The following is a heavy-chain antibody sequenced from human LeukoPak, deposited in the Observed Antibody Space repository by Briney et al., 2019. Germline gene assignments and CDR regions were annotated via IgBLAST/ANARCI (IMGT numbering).Heavy chain of an antibody. CDR2: IKQHGSEK. D-gene: IGHD6-13*01. V-gene: IGHV3-7*01. CDR3: ARDLEQQLVACAFDI. J-gene: IGHJ3*02. CDR1: GFTFSSYW. Sequence: HSGGSLRLSCAASGFTFSSYWMSWVRQAPGKGLEWVANIKQHGSEKYYVDSVKGRFTISRDNAKNSLYLQMNSLRAEDTAVYYCARDLEQQLVACAFDIWGQGTMVTVSS.